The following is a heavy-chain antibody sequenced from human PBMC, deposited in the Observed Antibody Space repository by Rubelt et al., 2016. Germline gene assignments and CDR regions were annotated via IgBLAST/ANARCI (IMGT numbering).Heavy chain of an antibody. CDR2: VNHRGST. Sequence: QVQLQQWGAGLLKPSETLSLICAVYGESFSDHYWTWIRQPPGKGLEWIGEVNHRGSTNYNASLKSRVTISADTSKKQFALKVRSVTAADTAVYYCARRYISSGYFDYWGQGTLVTVSS. CDR3: ARRYISSGYFDY. D-gene: IGHD6-6*01. V-gene: IGHV4-34*02. CDR1: GESFSDHY. J-gene: IGHJ4*02.